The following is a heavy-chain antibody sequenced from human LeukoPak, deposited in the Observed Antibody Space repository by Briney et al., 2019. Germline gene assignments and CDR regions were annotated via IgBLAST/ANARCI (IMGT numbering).Heavy chain of an antibody. CDR1: GGSISSHY. J-gene: IGHJ4*02. CDR3: AREFTPGLGWSGYIDY. D-gene: IGHD3-3*01. Sequence: SSETLSPTCTVSGGSISSHYWSWIRQPPGKGLEWIGYIYYSGSTNYNPSLKSRVTISVDTSKNQFSLKLSSVTAADTAVYYCAREFTPGLGWSGYIDYWGREPWSPSPQ. CDR2: IYYSGST. V-gene: IGHV4-59*11.